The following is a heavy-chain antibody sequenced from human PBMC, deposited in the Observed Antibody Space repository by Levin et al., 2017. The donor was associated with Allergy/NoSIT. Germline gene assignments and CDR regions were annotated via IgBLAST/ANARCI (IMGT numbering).Heavy chain of an antibody. Sequence: NPGGSLRLSCAASGFTFSSYSMNWVRQAPGKGLEWVSSISSSSSYIYYADSVKGRFTISRDNAKNSLYLQMNSLRAEDTAVYYCARISAGSTGAAAGLEIDYWGQGTLVTVSS. CDR2: ISSSSSYI. V-gene: IGHV3-21*01. J-gene: IGHJ4*02. CDR3: ARISAGSTGAAAGLEIDY. D-gene: IGHD6-13*01. CDR1: GFTFSSYS.